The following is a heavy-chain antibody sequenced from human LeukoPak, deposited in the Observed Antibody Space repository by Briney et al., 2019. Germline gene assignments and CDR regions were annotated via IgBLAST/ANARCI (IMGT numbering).Heavy chain of an antibody. CDR2: ISAYNVNT. CDR3: ARDTSGWASGALTAPLDY. Sequence: GASVKVSCKASGGTFSSYAISWVRQAPGQGLEWMGWISAYNVNTNSAQNLQGRVTMTTDTSTSAAYMELRSLRSDDTAVYYCARDTSGWASGALTAPLDYWGQGTLVTVSS. V-gene: IGHV1-18*01. J-gene: IGHJ4*02. D-gene: IGHD6-19*01. CDR1: GGTFSSYA.